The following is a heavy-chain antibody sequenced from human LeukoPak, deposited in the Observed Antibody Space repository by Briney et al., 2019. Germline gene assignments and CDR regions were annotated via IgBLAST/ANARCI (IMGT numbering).Heavy chain of an antibody. D-gene: IGHD4-23*01. Sequence: SVKVSCKPSGFTFTSSAVQWVRQARGQRLEWIGWIVVGSGNTNYAQKFQERVTITRDMSTSTVYMELSSLRSEDTAVYYCAAEGRPTVVTFRKGAVDLWGQGTMVTVSS. CDR1: GFTFTSSA. V-gene: IGHV1-58*01. J-gene: IGHJ3*01. CDR3: AAEGRPTVVTFRKGAVDL. CDR2: IVVGSGNT.